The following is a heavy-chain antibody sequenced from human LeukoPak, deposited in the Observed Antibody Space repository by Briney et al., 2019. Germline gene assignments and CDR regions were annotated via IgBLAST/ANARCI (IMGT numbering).Heavy chain of an antibody. CDR3: ARGHCGSATCQRNWFDP. CDR1: GYTFTCFY. V-gene: IGHV1-2*02. CDR2: INPNSGDA. Sequence: ASVKVSCKASGYTFTCFYIHWLRQAPGQGLEWMGWINPNSGDANYAPKFQGRVTMTRDTSISTAYMELSSLRSDDSAVYYCARGHCGSATCQRNWFDPWGQGSLVTVSS. J-gene: IGHJ5*02. D-gene: IGHD2-2*01.